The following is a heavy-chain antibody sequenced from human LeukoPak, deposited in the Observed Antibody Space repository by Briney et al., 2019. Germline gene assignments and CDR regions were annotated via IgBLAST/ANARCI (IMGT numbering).Heavy chain of an antibody. Sequence: GGSLRLSCAASGFTFSSYGMHWVRQAPGKGLEWVAVISYDGSNKYYADSVKGRFTISRDNSKNTLYLQMNSLRAEDTAVYYCAKVAGATAGWFAPWGQGTLVTVSS. J-gene: IGHJ5*02. CDR3: AKVAGATAGWFAP. CDR2: ISYDGSNK. CDR1: GFTFSSYG. D-gene: IGHD1-26*01. V-gene: IGHV3-30*18.